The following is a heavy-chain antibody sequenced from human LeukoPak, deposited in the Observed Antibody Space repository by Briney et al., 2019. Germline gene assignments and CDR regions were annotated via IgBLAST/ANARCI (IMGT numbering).Heavy chain of an antibody. CDR2: IYYSGST. CDR3: ASTYYDFWSGYSPFDP. CDR1: GGSISSGDYY. J-gene: IGHJ5*02. V-gene: IGHV4-30-4*01. D-gene: IGHD3-3*01. Sequence: PSETLSLTCTVSGGSISSGDYYWSWIRQPPGKGLEWIGHIYYSGSTYYNPSLKSRVTISVDTSKNQFSLKLSSVTAADTAVYYCASTYYDFWSGYSPFDPWGQGTLVTVSS.